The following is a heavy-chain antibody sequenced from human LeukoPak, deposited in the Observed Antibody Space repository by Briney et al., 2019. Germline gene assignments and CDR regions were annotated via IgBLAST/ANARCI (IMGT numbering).Heavy chain of an antibody. CDR3: ARGLYYGSGSYYYFDY. J-gene: IGHJ4*02. V-gene: IGHV4-59*01. CDR2: IYYSGST. Sequence: SETLSLTCTVSGGSISSYYWSWIRQPPGKGLEWIGYIYYSGSTNYNPSLKSRVTISVDTSKNQFCLKLSSVTAADTAVYYCARGLYYGSGSYYYFDYWGQGTLVTVSS. CDR1: GGSISSYY. D-gene: IGHD3-10*01.